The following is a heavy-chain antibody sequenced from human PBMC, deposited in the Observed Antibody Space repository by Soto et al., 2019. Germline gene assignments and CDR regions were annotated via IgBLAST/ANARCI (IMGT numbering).Heavy chain of an antibody. CDR2: IIPIFGTA. D-gene: IGHD3-3*02. J-gene: IGHJ6*02. Sequence: QVQLVQSGAEVKKPGSSVKVSCKASGGTFSSYAISWVRQAPGQGLEWMGGIIPIFGTANYAQKFQGRVTITADESTSKAYMELSSLRSEDTAVYYCARPKTPFLDYYYYGMDVWGQGTTVTVSS. V-gene: IGHV1-69*01. CDR1: GGTFSSYA. CDR3: ARPKTPFLDYYYYGMDV.